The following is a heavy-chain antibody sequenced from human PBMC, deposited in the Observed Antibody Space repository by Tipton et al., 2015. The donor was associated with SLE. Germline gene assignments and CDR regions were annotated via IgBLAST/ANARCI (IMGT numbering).Heavy chain of an antibody. CDR3: ARLESSSSSGEYFQH. Sequence: SLRLSCAASGFTFSRHLLTWVRQPPGKGLEWVANIKEDGSEKYYVDSVKGRVTISRENAKKSLYLQMNSLRAEDTAVYYCARLESSSSSGEYFQHWGQGTLVTVSS. D-gene: IGHD6-6*01. V-gene: IGHV3-7*01. CDR2: IKEDGSEK. CDR1: GFTFSRHL. J-gene: IGHJ1*01.